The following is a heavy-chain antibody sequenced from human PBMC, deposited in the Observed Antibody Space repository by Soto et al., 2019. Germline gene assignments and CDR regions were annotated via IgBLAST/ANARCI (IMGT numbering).Heavy chain of an antibody. D-gene: IGHD5-12*01. CDR3: ARGEVLGGYSGYDWGLWFDY. CDR1: GFTFSSYW. Sequence: GGSLRLSCAASGFTFSSYWMSWVRQAPGKGLEWVANIKQDGSEKYYVDSVKGRFTISRDNAKNSLYLQMNSLRAEDTAVYYCARGEVLGGYSGYDWGLWFDYWGQGTLVTVSS. J-gene: IGHJ4*02. V-gene: IGHV3-7*01. CDR2: IKQDGSEK.